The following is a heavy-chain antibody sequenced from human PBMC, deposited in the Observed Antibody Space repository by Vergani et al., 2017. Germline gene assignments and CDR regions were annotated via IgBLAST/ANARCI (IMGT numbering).Heavy chain of an antibody. J-gene: IGHJ6*02. CDR2: IGTAGDT. V-gene: IGHV3-13*01. CDR1: GFTFSSYD. Sequence: EVQLVESGGGLVQPGGSLRLSCAASGFTFSSYDMHWVLQATGKGLEWVSAIGTAGDTYYPGSVKGRFTISRENAKNSLYLQMNSLRAGDTAVYYCARGPTSLLWFGEPPGGMDVWGQGTTVTVSS. D-gene: IGHD3-10*01. CDR3: ARGPTSLLWFGEPPGGMDV.